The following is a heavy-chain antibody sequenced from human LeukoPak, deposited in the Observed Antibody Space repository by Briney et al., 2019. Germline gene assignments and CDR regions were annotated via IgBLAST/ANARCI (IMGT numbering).Heavy chain of an antibody. CDR2: ISGSGGSA. CDR3: AREKASTTGTTDYDY. V-gene: IGHV3-23*01. Sequence: PGGTLRLSCAASGFTFSSYGMSWVRQAPGKGLEWVSAISGSGGSAYYADSVKDRFTISRDNAKNSLFLQMNSLRAGDTAVYYCAREKASTTGTTDYDYWGQGTLVTVSS. J-gene: IGHJ4*02. CDR1: GFTFSSYG. D-gene: IGHD1-1*01.